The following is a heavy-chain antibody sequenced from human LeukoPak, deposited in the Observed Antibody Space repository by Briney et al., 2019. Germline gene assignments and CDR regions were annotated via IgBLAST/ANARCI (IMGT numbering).Heavy chain of an antibody. D-gene: IGHD6-19*01. CDR1: GVTFSSYA. V-gene: IGHV3-23*01. Sequence: GGSLRLSCAASGVTFSSYAMTWVRQAPGEGLEWVSAISGSGGSTYYADSVKGRFTISRDNSKNTLYLQMNSLRAEDTALYYCAKDIYSSGWYPGFDYWGQGTLVTVSS. J-gene: IGHJ4*02. CDR3: AKDIYSSGWYPGFDY. CDR2: ISGSGGST.